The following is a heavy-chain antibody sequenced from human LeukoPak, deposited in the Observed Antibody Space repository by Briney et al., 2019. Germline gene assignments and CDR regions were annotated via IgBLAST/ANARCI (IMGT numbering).Heavy chain of an antibody. CDR1: GFTFSSYG. D-gene: IGHD2-2*01. Sequence: GGSLRLSCAASGFTFSSYGMHWVRQAPGKGLEWVAFIRYDGSNKYYADSVKGRFTISRDNSKNTLYLQMNSLRAEDTAVYYCAKDIVVVPAYLDYWGQGTLVTVSS. J-gene: IGHJ4*02. V-gene: IGHV3-30*02. CDR3: AKDIVVVPAYLDY. CDR2: IRYDGSNK.